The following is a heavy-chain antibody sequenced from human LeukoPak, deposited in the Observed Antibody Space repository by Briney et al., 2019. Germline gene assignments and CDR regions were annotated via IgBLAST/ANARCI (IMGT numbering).Heavy chain of an antibody. V-gene: IGHV4-38-2*02. CDR1: GYSISSGYY. Sequence: SETLSLTCTVSGYSISSGYYWGWVRQPPGKGLEWIGSFYHSGSTYYTSSLKSRVTISVDMSKNQFSLKLTSVTAADTAVYYCARFAGGGSGYFYYMDVWGKGTTVTVSS. J-gene: IGHJ6*03. CDR2: FYHSGST. CDR3: ARFAGGGSGYFYYMDV. D-gene: IGHD2-8*02.